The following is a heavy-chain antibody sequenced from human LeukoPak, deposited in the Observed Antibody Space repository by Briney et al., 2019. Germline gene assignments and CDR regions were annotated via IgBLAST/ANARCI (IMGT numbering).Heavy chain of an antibody. V-gene: IGHV3-11*04. CDR1: GFTVSSNY. CDR3: ARDLKRDDFWSGYNDY. Sequence: PGGSLRLSCAASGFTVSSNYMSWVRQAPGKGLEWVSYISSSGSTIYYADSVKGRFTISRDNAKNSLYLQMNSLRAEDTAVYYCARDLKRDDFWSGYNDYWGQGTLVTVSS. CDR2: ISSSGSTI. D-gene: IGHD3-3*01. J-gene: IGHJ4*02.